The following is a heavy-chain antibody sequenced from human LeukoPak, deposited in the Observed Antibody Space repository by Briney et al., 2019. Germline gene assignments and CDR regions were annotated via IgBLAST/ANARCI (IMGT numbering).Heavy chain of an antibody. CDR2: ISGSGGST. D-gene: IGHD1-7*01. J-gene: IGHJ4*02. CDR1: GFTFSSYG. Sequence: GGPLRLSCAASGFTFSSYGMSWVREAPGKGLEWVSAISGSGGSTYYADSVKGRFTISRDNSKNTLYLQMNSLRAEDTAVYYCTRLSGDYWNYGGNFDSWGQGTLVTVSS. CDR3: TRLSGDYWNYGGNFDS. V-gene: IGHV3-23*01.